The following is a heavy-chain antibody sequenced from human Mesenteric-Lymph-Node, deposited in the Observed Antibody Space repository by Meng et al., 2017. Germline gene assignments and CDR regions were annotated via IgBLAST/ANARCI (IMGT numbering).Heavy chain of an antibody. J-gene: IGHJ4*02. V-gene: IGHV4-31*03. Sequence: QEQLQESGPGLVKPSQTLSLTCTVSGGSISSGGYYWSWIRQHPGKGLEWIGYIHDSGSTYYNPSLKSRVTISADTSKYQFSLKLSSVTAADTAVYYCARHHHSPTFDYWGQGTLVTVSS. CDR1: GGSISSGGYY. D-gene: IGHD1-14*01. CDR2: IHDSGST. CDR3: ARHHHSPTFDY.